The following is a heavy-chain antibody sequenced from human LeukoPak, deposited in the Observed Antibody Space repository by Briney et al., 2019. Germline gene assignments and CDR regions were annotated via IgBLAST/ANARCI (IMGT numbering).Heavy chain of an antibody. CDR3: ARSVYYETNWFDP. D-gene: IGHD3-22*01. V-gene: IGHV4-38-2*02. CDR2: IYHSGST. Sequence: SQTLSLTCTVSGDSISSGYYWGWIRQPPGKGLEWIGSIYHSGSTYYNPSLKSRVTISVDTSKNQFSLKLSSVTAADTAVYYCARSVYYETNWFDPWGQGTLVTVSS. J-gene: IGHJ5*02. CDR1: GDSISSGYY.